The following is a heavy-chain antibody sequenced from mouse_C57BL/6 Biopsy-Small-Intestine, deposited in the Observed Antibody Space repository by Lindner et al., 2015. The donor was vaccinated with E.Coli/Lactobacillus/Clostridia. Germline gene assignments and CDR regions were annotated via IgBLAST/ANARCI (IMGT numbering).Heavy chain of an antibody. V-gene: IGHV1S45*01. CDR1: GYTFVSYD. J-gene: IGHJ4*01. CDR3: ARGLRYSTGYFAY. D-gene: IGHD2-4*01. CDR2: MNPNIHNT. Sequence: SVKVSCKASGYTFVSYDITWVRQASGQGLEWMGFMNPNIHNTGSAQKFQGRVTFTWDTSISTAYMELSSLRSDDTAVYYCARGLRYSTGYFAYWGQGTPVTVSS.